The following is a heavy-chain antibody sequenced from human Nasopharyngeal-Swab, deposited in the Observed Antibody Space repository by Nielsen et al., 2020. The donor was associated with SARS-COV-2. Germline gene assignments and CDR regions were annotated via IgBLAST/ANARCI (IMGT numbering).Heavy chain of an antibody. V-gene: IGHV4-34*01. CDR2: INHSGST. Sequence: SETLSLTCAVYGGSFSGYYWSWIRKPPGKGLEWIGEINHSGSTNYNPSLKSRVTISVDTSKNQFSLKLSSVTAADTAVYYCARAPYYELAYYYYGMDVWGQGTTVTVSS. D-gene: IGHD3-22*01. CDR3: ARAPYYELAYYYYGMDV. CDR1: GGSFSGYY. J-gene: IGHJ6*02.